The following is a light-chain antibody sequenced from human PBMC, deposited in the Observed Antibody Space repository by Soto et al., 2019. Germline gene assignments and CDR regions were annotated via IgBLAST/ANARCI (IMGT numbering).Light chain of an antibody. Sequence: DIQMTQSPSSVSASVADIVIISFRASQGISRGLAWYQQKPGKAPKLLIYDASTLQSGVPSRFSGSGSGTDFTLNISDLQPEDFGTYYCQQAKSLSITFGQGTRLEI. CDR2: DAS. V-gene: IGKV1-12*01. CDR3: QQAKSLSIT. J-gene: IGKJ5*01. CDR1: QGISRG.